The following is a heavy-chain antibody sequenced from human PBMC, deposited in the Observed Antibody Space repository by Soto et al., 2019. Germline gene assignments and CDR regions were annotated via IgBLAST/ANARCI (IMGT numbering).Heavy chain of an antibody. V-gene: IGHV1-46*01. D-gene: IGHD6-13*01. CDR1: GYIFTSHY. Sequence: QVQLVQSGAEVQKPGASVKVSCKASGYIFTSHYIHWVRQAPGQGLQWMGLINPSGAKTSYAEKFQGRVTLTRDTTTSTVYLELSSLRSEDTAVDYCARGSRNTWYAFDYWGQGTLVAVSS. J-gene: IGHJ4*02. CDR3: ARGSRNTWYAFDY. CDR2: INPSGAKT.